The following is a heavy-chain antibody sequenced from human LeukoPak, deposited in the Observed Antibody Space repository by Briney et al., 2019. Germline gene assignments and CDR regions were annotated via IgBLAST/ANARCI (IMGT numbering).Heavy chain of an antibody. CDR1: GFSFRDYD. CDR2: IWYGGDTT. Sequence: GVSLRLSCAASGFSFRDYDMLCVRQSPGRGLEWVAVIWYGGDTTDYSHCMEGRLTISRDDSKNSLYLHMDGLTVEDTALYSCVRAYCDVPTCQGRDPFDIWGQGTMVTVSS. CDR3: VRAYCDVPTCQGRDPFDI. J-gene: IGHJ3*02. D-gene: IGHD3-16*01. V-gene: IGHV3-33*08.